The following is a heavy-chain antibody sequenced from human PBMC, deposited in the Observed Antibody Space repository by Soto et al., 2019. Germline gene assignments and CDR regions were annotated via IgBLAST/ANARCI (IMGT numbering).Heavy chain of an antibody. D-gene: IGHD6-19*01. V-gene: IGHV1-3*01. CDR3: ARAGSGWKYNWFDP. J-gene: IGHJ5*02. CDR1: GYTFTSYA. CDR2: INAGNGNT. Sequence: ASVKLSCKASGYTFTSYAMHWVRQAPGQRLEWMGWINAGNGNTKYSQKFQGRVTITRDTSASTAYMELSSLRSEDTAVYYCARAGSGWKYNWFDPWGQGTLVTVSS.